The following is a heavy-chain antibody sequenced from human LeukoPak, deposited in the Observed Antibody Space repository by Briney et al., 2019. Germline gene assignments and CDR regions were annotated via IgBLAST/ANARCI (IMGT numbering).Heavy chain of an antibody. J-gene: IGHJ6*03. CDR1: EYSFTTYW. D-gene: IGHD3-16*01. CDR3: VRPAGGHYDYYYMDV. CDR2: VYPGDSDT. V-gene: IGHV5-51*01. Sequence: GESLKISCKASEYSFTTYWIGWVRQTPEKGLEWIGVVYPGDSDTRYNPPFQGQVTSSADKSINTAFLQWSSLKVSDTAMYYCVRPAGGHYDYYYMDVWGKGTAVTVSS.